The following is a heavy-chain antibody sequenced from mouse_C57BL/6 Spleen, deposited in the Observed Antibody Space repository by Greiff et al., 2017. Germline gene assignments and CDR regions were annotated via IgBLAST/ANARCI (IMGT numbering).Heavy chain of an antibody. Sequence: EVQLQQSGPELVKPGASVKISCKASGYTFTDYYMNWVKQSHGKSLEWIGDINPNNGGTSYNQKFKGKATLTVDKSSSTAYMELRSLTSEDSAVYYCARRPYYYGSRDWYFDVWGTGTTVTVSS. CDR2: INPNNGGT. D-gene: IGHD1-1*01. J-gene: IGHJ1*03. V-gene: IGHV1-26*01. CDR3: ARRPYYYGSRDWYFDV. CDR1: GYTFTDYY.